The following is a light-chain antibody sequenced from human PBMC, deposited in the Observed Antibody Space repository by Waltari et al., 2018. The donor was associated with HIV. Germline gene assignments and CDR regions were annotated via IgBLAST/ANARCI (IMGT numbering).Light chain of an antibody. CDR3: QQYYSTPLT. Sequence: DIVMTQSPYSLPVSLGERPTINCKSSQSVLYSSNNKNYLAWYQQKPGQPPKLLIYWASTREYGVPDRFSGSGSGTDFTLTISSLQAEDVAVYSCQQYYSTPLTFGGGTKVEIK. CDR1: QSVLYSSNNKNY. V-gene: IGKV4-1*01. J-gene: IGKJ4*01. CDR2: WAS.